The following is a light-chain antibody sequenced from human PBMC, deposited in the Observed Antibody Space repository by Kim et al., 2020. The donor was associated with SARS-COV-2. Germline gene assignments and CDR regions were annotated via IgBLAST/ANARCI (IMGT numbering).Light chain of an antibody. CDR3: QSYDSQFQKWV. CDR1: TGSIASDY. V-gene: IGLV6-57*01. CDR2: EDN. Sequence: NFMLTQPHSVSGSPGKTVTISCTRSTGSIASDYVQWYQQRPGRSPITVIYEDNRRPSGVPDRFSGSIDSSSDSASLTISALKTEDEADYYCQSYDSQFQKWVFGGGTKLTVL. J-gene: IGLJ3*02.